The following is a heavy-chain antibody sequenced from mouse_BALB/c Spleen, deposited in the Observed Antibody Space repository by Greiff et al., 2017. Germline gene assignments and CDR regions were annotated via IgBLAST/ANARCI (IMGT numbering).Heavy chain of an antibody. V-gene: IGHV5-6*01. D-gene: IGHD3-3*01. Sequence: EVKLMESGGDLVKPGGSLKLSCAASGFTFSSYGMSWVRQTPDKRLEWVATISSGGSYTYYPDSVKGRFTISRDNAKNTLYLQRSSLKSEDTAMYYCARHEGVGYCAMDYWGQGTSVTVSS. CDR3: ARHEGVGYCAMDY. J-gene: IGHJ4*01. CDR1: GFTFSSYG. CDR2: ISSGGSYT.